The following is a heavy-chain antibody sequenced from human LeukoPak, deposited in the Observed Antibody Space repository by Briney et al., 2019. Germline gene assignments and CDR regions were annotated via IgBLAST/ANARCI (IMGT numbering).Heavy chain of an antibody. V-gene: IGHV4-59*08. J-gene: IGHJ4*02. CDR1: GGSISSNY. D-gene: IGHD3-22*01. CDR3: ARLRNKYDTSGYYPFDY. CDR2: IYDSGST. Sequence: SETLSLTCTVSGGSISSNYWSWIRQPPGKGLEWIGYIYDSGSTNYNPSLRSRVTISADTSKNQFSLKLSSVTAADTAVYYCARLRNKYDTSGYYPFDYWGQGTLVTVSS.